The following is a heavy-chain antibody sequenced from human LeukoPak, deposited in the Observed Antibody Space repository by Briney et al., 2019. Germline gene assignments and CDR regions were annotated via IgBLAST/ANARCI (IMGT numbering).Heavy chain of an antibody. CDR2: IYYSGST. J-gene: IGHJ4*02. V-gene: IGHV4-39*07. D-gene: IGHD6-19*01. CDR1: GGSISSSSYY. CDR3: ARGSYYSSGWYRESKLRDY. Sequence: KPSETLSLTCTVSGGSISSSSYYWGWIRQPPGKGLEWIGSIYYSGSTYYNPSLKSRVTISVDTSKNQFSLKLSSVTAADTAVYYCARGSYYSSGWYRESKLRDYWGQGTLVTVSS.